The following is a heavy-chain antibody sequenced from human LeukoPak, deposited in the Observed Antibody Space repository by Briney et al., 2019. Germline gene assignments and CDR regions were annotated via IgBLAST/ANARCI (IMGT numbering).Heavy chain of an antibody. J-gene: IGHJ4*02. CDR1: GFTFSRSA. D-gene: IGHD3-22*01. CDR2: ISGSGGHT. CDR3: AKDQHYYDSSGYYYVFDY. Sequence: GGSLRLSCVGSGFTFSRSAMSWVRLAPGKGLEWVSGISGSGGHTYYTDSVKGRFTISRDNSKTTVSLQMNSLTTDDTAVYYCAKDQHYYDSSGYYYVFDYWGQGTLVTVSS. V-gene: IGHV3-23*01.